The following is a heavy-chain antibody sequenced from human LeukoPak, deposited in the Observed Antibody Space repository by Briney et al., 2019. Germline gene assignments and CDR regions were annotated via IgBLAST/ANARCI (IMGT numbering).Heavy chain of an antibody. D-gene: IGHD2-15*01. CDR1: GFTFSICG. J-gene: IGHJ4*02. Sequence: PGRSLRLSCAASGFTFSICGMHWVRQAPGKGLEWVAVIWNDGSNKYYADSVKGRFTISRDNSKNTLYLQMNSLRTEDMAVYYCARAVGPFDYWGQGTLVTVSS. CDR2: IWNDGSNK. V-gene: IGHV3-33*01. CDR3: ARAVGPFDY.